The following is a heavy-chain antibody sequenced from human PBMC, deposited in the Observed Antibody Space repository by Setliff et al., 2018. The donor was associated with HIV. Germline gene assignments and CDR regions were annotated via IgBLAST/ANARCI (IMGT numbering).Heavy chain of an antibody. J-gene: IGHJ3*02. D-gene: IGHD3-22*01. CDR1: GFTFSSYS. CDR3: ATRAYDSRGYLRSRVSGAAFDI. CDR2: ISGNSGAV. V-gene: IGHV3-48*01. Sequence: PGESLKISCAASGFTFSSYSMNWVRQAPGKGLEWVSFISGNSGAVTYADSVKGRFTISRDNARNSLYLQLNSLRAEDTAVYYCATRAYDSRGYLRSRVSGAAFDIWGQGTMVTVSS.